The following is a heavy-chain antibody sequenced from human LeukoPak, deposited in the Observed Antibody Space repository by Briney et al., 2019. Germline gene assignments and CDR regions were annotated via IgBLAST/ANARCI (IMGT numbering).Heavy chain of an antibody. V-gene: IGHV4-59*08. CDR1: GGSVSSDY. Sequence: SETLSLTCTVSGGSVSSDYWSWIRQPPGKGLEWIGYIYHTGNSDYNPSLKRRATISLDTSKTQFSLKLPSVTAADTAVYFCARHPFSSPFDYWGQGTLVTVSS. CDR2: IYHTGNS. CDR3: ARHPFSSPFDY. J-gene: IGHJ4*02.